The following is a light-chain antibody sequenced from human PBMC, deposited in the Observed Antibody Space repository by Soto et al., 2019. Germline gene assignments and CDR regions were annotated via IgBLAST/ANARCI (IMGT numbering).Light chain of an antibody. CDR2: KAS. Sequence: DIQMTQSPSTLSASVGDRVSINCRASQSISAWSAWYQQKPGKAPRLLIYKASTLEIGVPSRFSGSGSGTEFALTISSRQPDDVATYYCQQYNDYSWTFGQGTKVEIK. CDR3: QQYNDYSWT. CDR1: QSISAW. V-gene: IGKV1-5*03. J-gene: IGKJ1*01.